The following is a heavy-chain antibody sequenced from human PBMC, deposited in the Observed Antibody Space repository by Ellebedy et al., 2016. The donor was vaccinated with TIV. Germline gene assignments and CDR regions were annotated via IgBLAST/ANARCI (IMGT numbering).Heavy chain of an antibody. V-gene: IGHV3-23*01. CDR1: GFTFSTYA. CDR3: STLSDTGY. CDR2: ISGSGGGT. Sequence: GESLKISCAASGFTFSTYAMSWVRQAPGRGLEWVSTISGSGGGTYYTDSMKGRFTISRDNAKNTLYLQMNSLKAEDTAMYYCSTLSDTGYWGHGTLVTVSS. D-gene: IGHD1-1*01. J-gene: IGHJ4*01.